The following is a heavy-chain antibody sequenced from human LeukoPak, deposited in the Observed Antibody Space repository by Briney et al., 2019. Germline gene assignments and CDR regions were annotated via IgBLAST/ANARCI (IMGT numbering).Heavy chain of an antibody. V-gene: IGHV5-51*01. J-gene: IGHJ3*02. D-gene: IGHD1-26*01. CDR1: GYRFTSYW. CDR2: IYPGDSDT. CDR3: AIQVGATRDAFDI. Sequence: GASLKISCKGSGYRFTSYWIGWVRQMPGKGLEWMGIIYPGDSDTRYSPSFQGQVTISADKSISTAYLQWSSLKASDTAMYYCAIQVGATRDAFDIWGQGTMVTVSS.